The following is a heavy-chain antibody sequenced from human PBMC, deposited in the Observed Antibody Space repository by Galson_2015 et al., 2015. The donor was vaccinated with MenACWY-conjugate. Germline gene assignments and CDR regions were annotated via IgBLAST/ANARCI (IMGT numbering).Heavy chain of an antibody. J-gene: IGHJ4*02. Sequence: SETLSLTCAVSGGSISINYWWTWVRQPPGKGLEWIGEIYHSGSTNYNPSLKSRLTVSVDKSKHQFSLTLSSVTAADTAVYYCARGNYYVSGTYYKSANFDYWGQGSLVTVSS. CDR3: ARGNYYVSGTYYKSANFDY. D-gene: IGHD3-10*01. CDR2: IYHSGST. V-gene: IGHV4-4*02. CDR1: GGSISINYW.